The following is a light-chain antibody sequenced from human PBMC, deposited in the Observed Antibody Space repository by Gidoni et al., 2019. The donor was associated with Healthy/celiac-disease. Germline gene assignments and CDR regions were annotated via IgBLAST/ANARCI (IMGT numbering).Light chain of an antibody. CDR1: QSISSY. CDR3: QQSYSTPPYT. CDR2: AAS. J-gene: IGKJ2*01. V-gene: IGKV1-39*01. Sequence: DIQMTQSPSSLSASVGDRVTITCRESQSISSYLNWYQQKPGKAPKLLSYAASSLQSGVPSRFSGSGSWTDFTLTISSLQPEDFATYYCQQSYSTPPYTFGQGTKLEIK.